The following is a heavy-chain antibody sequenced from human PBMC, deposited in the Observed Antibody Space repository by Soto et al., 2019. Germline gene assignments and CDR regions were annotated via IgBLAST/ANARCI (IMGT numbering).Heavy chain of an antibody. D-gene: IGHD3-3*01. CDR3: ARGQRFSDWFDP. CDR1: GGSLTSYY. J-gene: IGHJ5*02. V-gene: IGHV4-4*07. CDR2: VYSSGGT. Sequence: SETLSLTCTASGGSLTSYYWTWIRQPAGKGLEWIGRVYSSGGTHYNPSLKSRVTISLDTSKNQFSLRLLSVTDADTAVYFCARGQRFSDWFDPWGQGTLVTVSS.